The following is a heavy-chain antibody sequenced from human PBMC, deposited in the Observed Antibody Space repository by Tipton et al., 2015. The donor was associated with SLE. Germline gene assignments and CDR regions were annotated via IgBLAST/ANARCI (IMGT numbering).Heavy chain of an antibody. V-gene: IGHV4-34*01. D-gene: IGHD4-17*01. Sequence: TLSLTCAVYGGSFSGYYWSWIRQPPGKGLEWIGEINHSGSTNYNPSLKSRVTISLDTSKNQFSLKLSSVTAADTAVYYCARDWEDYGDYGYWGQGTLVTVSS. J-gene: IGHJ4*02. CDR3: ARDWEDYGDYGY. CDR2: INHSGST. CDR1: GGSFSGYY.